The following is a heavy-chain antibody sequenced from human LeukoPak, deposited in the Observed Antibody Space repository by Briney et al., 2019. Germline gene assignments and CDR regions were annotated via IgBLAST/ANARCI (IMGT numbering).Heavy chain of an antibody. J-gene: IGHJ4*02. D-gene: IGHD1-26*01. V-gene: IGHV4-61*08. CDR3: ARVGGWEPKLHGVTFDY. Sequence: SETLSLTCTVSGCSINSVDYYWSWIRQPPGKGLEWIGYIYYTGSTNYNPSLKSRVTMSADTSKNQFSLKLSSVTAADTAVYFCARVGGWEPKLHGVTFDYLGQGTLVTVSS. CDR2: IYYTGST. CDR1: GCSINSVDYY.